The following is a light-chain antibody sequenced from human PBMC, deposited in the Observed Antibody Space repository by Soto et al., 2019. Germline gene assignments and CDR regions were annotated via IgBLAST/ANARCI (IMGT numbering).Light chain of an antibody. V-gene: IGLV2-11*01. CDR1: SSDVGGYNY. Sequence: QSALTQPRSVSGSPGQSVTISCTGTSSDVGGYNYVSWYQQHPGKAPKVMIXXXXXXXXXXXXXXXXSKSGNTASLTISGLXAXXXXXXYCCSYAGSPRYVFGTGTKVTVL. J-gene: IGLJ1*01. CDR3: CSYAGSPRYV. CDR2: XXX.